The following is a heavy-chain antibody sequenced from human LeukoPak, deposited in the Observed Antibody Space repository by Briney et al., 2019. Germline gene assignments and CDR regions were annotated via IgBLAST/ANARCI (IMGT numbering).Heavy chain of an antibody. CDR2: IRYDGSNK. Sequence: GGSLRLSCAASGFTFSSYGMHWVRQAPGKGLEWVAFIRYDGSNKYYADSVKGRFTISRDNSKNTLYLQMNSLRAEDTAVYYCAKDPPYYGSGIDYWGQGTLVTVSS. CDR3: AKDPPYYGSGIDY. J-gene: IGHJ4*02. V-gene: IGHV3-30*02. D-gene: IGHD3-10*01. CDR1: GFTFSSYG.